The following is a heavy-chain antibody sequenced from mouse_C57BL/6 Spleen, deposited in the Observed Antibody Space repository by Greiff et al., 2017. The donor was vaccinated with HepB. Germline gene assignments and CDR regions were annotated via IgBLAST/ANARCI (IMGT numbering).Heavy chain of an antibody. CDR1: GYSITSGYY. Sequence: EVKLVESGPGLVKPSQSLSLTCSVTGYSITSGYYWNWIRQFPGNKLEWMGYISYDGSNNYNPSLKNRISITRDTSKNQFFLKLNSVTTEDTATYYCARDQHYYGSPFDYWGQGTTLTVSS. D-gene: IGHD1-1*01. J-gene: IGHJ2*01. V-gene: IGHV3-6*01. CDR2: ISYDGSN. CDR3: ARDQHYYGSPFDY.